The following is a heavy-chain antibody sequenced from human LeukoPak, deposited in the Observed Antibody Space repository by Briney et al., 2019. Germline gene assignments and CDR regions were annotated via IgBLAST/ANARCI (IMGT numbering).Heavy chain of an antibody. Sequence: SETLSLTCTVSGGSISGHYRSWVRQPPGKGLEWVGYIIYSGSTNYNPSLNSRVTITIDTSKNQFFLKLNSVTAADTAVYYCARGGEGYSYGYSWFDPWGQGTLVTVSS. CDR3: ARGGEGYSYGYSWFDP. V-gene: IGHV4-59*11. CDR1: GGSISGHY. D-gene: IGHD5-18*01. CDR2: IIYSGST. J-gene: IGHJ5*02.